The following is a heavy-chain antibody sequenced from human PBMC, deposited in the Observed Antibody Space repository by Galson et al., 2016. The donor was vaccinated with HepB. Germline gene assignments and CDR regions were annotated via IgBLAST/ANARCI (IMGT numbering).Heavy chain of an antibody. CDR1: GFSLTTDGMC. CDR3: ARSTLTTVTSYPFDI. D-gene: IGHD4-17*01. CDR2: IDWDDDK. Sequence: PALVKPTQTLTLTCTFSGFSLTTDGMCVSWIRQPPGKPLEWLALIDWDDDKYYSPSLRTRLTIPKDTSKNQVVLTMTTVDPVDTAAYYCARSTLTTVTSYPFDIWGQGTVVTVSS. J-gene: IGHJ3*02. V-gene: IGHV2-70*01.